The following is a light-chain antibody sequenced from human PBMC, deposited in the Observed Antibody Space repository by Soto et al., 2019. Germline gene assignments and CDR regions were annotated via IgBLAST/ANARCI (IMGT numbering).Light chain of an antibody. CDR1: QDISNY. Sequence: ILLTQSPSSLSASIGDRVTITCQASQDISNYLNLYQQKPGKVPKLLIYDASNLEGGVPSRFSGSGSGTEFTLTISGLQPEDIATYYCQQNDYLLSFGGGTKVDIK. J-gene: IGKJ4*01. CDR2: DAS. CDR3: QQNDYLLS. V-gene: IGKV1-33*01.